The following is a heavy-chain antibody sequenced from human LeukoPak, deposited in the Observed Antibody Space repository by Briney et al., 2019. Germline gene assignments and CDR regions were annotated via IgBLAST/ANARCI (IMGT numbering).Heavy chain of an antibody. Sequence: PSETLSLTRTVSGGSISSYYWSWIRQPPGKGLEWIGYIYYSGSTNYNPSLKSRVTISVDTSKNQFSLKLSSVTAADTAVYYCARTTVTTWGWFDPWGQGTLVTVSS. J-gene: IGHJ5*02. V-gene: IGHV4-59*01. CDR3: ARTTVTTWGWFDP. D-gene: IGHD4-17*01. CDR1: GGSISSYY. CDR2: IYYSGST.